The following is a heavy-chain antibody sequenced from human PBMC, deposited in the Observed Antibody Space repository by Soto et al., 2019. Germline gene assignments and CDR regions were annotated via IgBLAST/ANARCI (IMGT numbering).Heavy chain of an antibody. CDR1: GFTFSSYD. CDR2: IGTAGDT. CDR3: ARAGAVAGYDY. Sequence: GGSLRLSCAASGFTFSSYDMHWVRQATGKGLEWVSAIGTAGDTYYPGSVKGRFTISRENAKNSLYLQMNSLRAEDTAVYYCARAGAVAGYDYWGQGTLVTVSS. V-gene: IGHV3-13*01. D-gene: IGHD6-19*01. J-gene: IGHJ4*02.